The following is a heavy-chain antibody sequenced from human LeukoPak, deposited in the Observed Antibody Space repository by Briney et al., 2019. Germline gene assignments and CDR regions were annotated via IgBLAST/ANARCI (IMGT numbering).Heavy chain of an antibody. J-gene: IGHJ4*02. V-gene: IGHV1-18*01. CDR3: ATEGGWQPTDYGDNVY. CDR1: GYTFTNYG. Sequence: ASVTVSFKASGYTFTNYGITWVRQAPGQGLEWMGWISPYKGDRNYAQSLQGRVTMTTDTSTSTAYMEVRSLRSDDTAVYYCATEGGWQPTDYGDNVYWGQGTLVTVSS. D-gene: IGHD4-17*01. CDR2: ISPYKGDR.